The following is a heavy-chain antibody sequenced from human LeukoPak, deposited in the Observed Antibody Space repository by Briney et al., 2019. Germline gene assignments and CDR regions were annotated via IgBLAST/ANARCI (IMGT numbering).Heavy chain of an antibody. CDR2: IRYDGSNK. CDR3: AKTWFAELFFYFDY. Sequence: GGSLRLSCAASGFTFSSYGMHWVRQAPGKGLEWVAFIRYDGSNKYYADSVKGRFTISRDNSKNTLYLQMNSLRAEDSAVYYCAKTWFAELFFYFDYWGRGTLVTVSS. J-gene: IGHJ4*02. CDR1: GFTFSSYG. V-gene: IGHV3-30*02. D-gene: IGHD3-10*01.